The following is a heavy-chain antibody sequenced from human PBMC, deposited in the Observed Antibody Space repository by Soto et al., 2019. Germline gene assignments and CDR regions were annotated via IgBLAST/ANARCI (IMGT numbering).Heavy chain of an antibody. CDR2: IIPIFGTA. V-gene: IGHV1-69*13. CDR1: GGTFSSYA. J-gene: IGHJ4*02. Sequence: SVKVSCKASGGTFSSYAISWVRQAPGQGLEWMGGIIPIFGTANYAQKFQGRVTITADESTSTAYMELSSLRSEDTAVYYCARGGVWGSYRYFDYWGQGTLVTSPQ. CDR3: ARGGVWGSYRYFDY. D-gene: IGHD3-16*02.